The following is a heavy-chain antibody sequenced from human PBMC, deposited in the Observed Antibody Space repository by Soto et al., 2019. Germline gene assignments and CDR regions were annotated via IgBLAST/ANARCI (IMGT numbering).Heavy chain of an antibody. D-gene: IGHD2-15*01. CDR2: IYHNGSP. CDR3: ARARGGYIDY. CDR1: GGSISSTNW. V-gene: IGHV4-4*02. Sequence: SETLSLTCVVSGGSISSTNWWTWVRQPPGKRLEWIGEIYHNGSPTYSPSLRGRATISVDKSNNQFSLRLRSVTAADTAVYYCARARGGYIDYWGQGTLVTVSS. J-gene: IGHJ4*02.